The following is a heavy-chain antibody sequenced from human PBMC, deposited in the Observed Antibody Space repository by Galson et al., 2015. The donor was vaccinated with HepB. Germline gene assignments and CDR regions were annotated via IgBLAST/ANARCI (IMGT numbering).Heavy chain of an antibody. CDR3: ARDYEVLAGGMDS. CDR1: GFTFRRYD. Sequence: SLRLSCAASGFTFRRYDMNWVRQAPGKGLEWVASISSSSISIHYGDSVRGRFTISRDNARDYLILQMDSLRVDDTAIYYCARDYEVLAGGMDSWGPGTVVTVSS. D-gene: IGHD3-9*01. CDR2: ISSSSISI. V-gene: IGHV3-21*06. J-gene: IGHJ4*02.